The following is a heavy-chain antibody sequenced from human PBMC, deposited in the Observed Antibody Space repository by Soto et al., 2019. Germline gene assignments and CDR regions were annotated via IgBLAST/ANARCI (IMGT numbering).Heavy chain of an antibody. Sequence: SETLSLPCTVSGGSISSSGHYWGWIRQTPGKGLEWIGNIFYSGGTHYNASFRSRVSISVDSSKNQLSLKVTSVTAADTAVYYCARRSYGSGVDLWGRGTLVTVSS. D-gene: IGHD3-10*01. CDR3: ARRSYGSGVDL. CDR1: GGSISSSGHY. V-gene: IGHV4-39*01. J-gene: IGHJ5*02. CDR2: IFYSGGT.